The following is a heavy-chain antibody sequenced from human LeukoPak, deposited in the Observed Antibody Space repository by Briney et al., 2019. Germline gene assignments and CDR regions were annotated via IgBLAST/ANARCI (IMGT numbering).Heavy chain of an antibody. CDR2: IYSGGST. CDR1: GFTVSSNY. CDR3: AKGSGYNSGYYNY. D-gene: IGHD6-19*01. J-gene: IGHJ4*02. V-gene: IGHV3-53*01. Sequence: GGSLRLSCAASGFTVSSNYMSWVRQAPGKGLEWVSVIYSGGSTYYADSVKGRFTISRDNSKNTLYLQMNSLRAEDTAVYYCAKGSGYNSGYYNYWGQGTLVTVSS.